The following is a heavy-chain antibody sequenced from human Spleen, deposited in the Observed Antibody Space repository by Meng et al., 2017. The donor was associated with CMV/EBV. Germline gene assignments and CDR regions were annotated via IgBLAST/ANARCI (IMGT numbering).Heavy chain of an antibody. CDR2: IYYSGNT. D-gene: IGHD1-14*01. Sequence: QAEECGPGRLNPSQTLFLTCTVSGGSMSSGDYFWNWIRQPPGKGLEWIGYIYYSGNTYYNPSLKSRVTISIDTSKNQFSLKLSSVTAADTAVYYCARAEYYNWFDPWGQGTLVTVSS. J-gene: IGHJ5*02. V-gene: IGHV4-30-4*01. CDR1: GGSMSSGDYF. CDR3: ARAEYYNWFDP.